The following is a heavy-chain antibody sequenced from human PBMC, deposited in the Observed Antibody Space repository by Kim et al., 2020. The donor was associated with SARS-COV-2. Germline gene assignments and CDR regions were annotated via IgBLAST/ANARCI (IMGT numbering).Heavy chain of an antibody. CDR1: GGSFSGYY. J-gene: IGHJ4*02. V-gene: IGHV4-34*01. Sequence: SETLSLTCAVYGGSFSGYYWSWIRQPPGKGLEWIGEINHSGSTNYNPSFKSRVTISVDTYKNQLSLKLSSVTAADTAVYYCARVREIVVVPAAIGYWGQG. CDR2: INHSGST. D-gene: IGHD2-2*01. CDR3: ARVREIVVVPAAIGY.